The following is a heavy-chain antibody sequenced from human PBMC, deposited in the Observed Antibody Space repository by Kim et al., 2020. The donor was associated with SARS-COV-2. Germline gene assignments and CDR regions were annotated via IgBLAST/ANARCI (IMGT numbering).Heavy chain of an antibody. V-gene: IGHV3-9*01. CDR2: ISWNSGSI. CDR1: GFTFGDYA. Sequence: GGSLRLSCAASGFTFGDYAMHWVRQAPGKGLEWVSGISWNSGSIGYADSVKGRVTISRVNAKNSLYLQMNILRAEDTALYYCANDIYPYSWSYYGPGYAFDIGGQRTMVTVSS. D-gene: IGHD1-26*01. J-gene: IGHJ3*02. CDR3: ANDIYPYSWSYYGPGYAFDI.